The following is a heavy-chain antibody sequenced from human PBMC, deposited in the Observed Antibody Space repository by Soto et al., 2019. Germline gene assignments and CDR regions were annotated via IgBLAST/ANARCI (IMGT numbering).Heavy chain of an antibody. CDR1: GGSFSGHS. J-gene: IGHJ5*01. D-gene: IGHD3-22*01. Sequence: SATLSITCAVYGGSFSGHSWTWIRQSPGKGLEWIGDINHSGRVNYSPSLKSRVTISLDTSKNQFSLTLSAVTAADTAMYYCSTRAYDTNGYYRFDPWGQGTLVTVS. CDR3: STRAYDTNGYYRFDP. CDR2: INHSGRV. V-gene: IGHV4-34*01.